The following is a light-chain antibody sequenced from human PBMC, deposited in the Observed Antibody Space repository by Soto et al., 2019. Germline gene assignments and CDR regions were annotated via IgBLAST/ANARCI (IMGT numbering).Light chain of an antibody. CDR3: KQFNVYPLT. CDR1: QGIRDF. CDR2: AAS. Sequence: DIQLTQSPSFLSASVGDRVTITCRASQGIRDFLAWYQQKPGKAPKLLIYAASTLQAGVPTRFSRFASGTEFTLTISNLQPADSATYFCKQFNVYPLTFGAGTKVEIK. J-gene: IGKJ4*01. V-gene: IGKV1-9*01.